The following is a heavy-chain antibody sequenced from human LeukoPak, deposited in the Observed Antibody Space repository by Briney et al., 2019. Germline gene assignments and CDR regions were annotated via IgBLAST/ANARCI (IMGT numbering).Heavy chain of an antibody. J-gene: IGHJ4*01. Sequence: PPETLSLTCPVSGGSVSIYYRSWVRHPPGKGLEWVGYMFYSGSKKYNPTLKSRVTISVDTSKNRSSLKLTSVTSADTGVYYCARYDGACDGFDDWGQGTLVTVSS. CDR1: GGSVSIYY. CDR2: MFYSGSK. D-gene: IGHD1-1*01. CDR3: ARYDGACDGFDD. V-gene: IGHV4-59*02.